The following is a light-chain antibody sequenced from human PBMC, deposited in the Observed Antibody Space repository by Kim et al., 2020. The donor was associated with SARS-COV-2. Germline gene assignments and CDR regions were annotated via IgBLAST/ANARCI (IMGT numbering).Light chain of an antibody. Sequence: SITISCTGTSSDVSGYNYVSWYQQHPGKAPKLMIYDVSNRPSGVSNRFSGSKSGNTASLTISGLQAEDEADYYCSSYTSSSTLGVVFGGGTQLTVL. J-gene: IGLJ2*01. CDR3: SSYTSSSTLGVV. V-gene: IGLV2-14*03. CDR2: DVS. CDR1: SSDVSGYNY.